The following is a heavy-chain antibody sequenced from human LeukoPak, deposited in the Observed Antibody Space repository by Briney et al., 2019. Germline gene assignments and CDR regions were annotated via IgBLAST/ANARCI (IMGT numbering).Heavy chain of an antibody. CDR1: GFAFTGST. V-gene: IGHV3-73*01. Sequence: GGSLRLSCAASGFAFTGSTMHWVRQASGKGLEWVGRIRSKANSYATAYAASVTGRFTISRDDSKNTAYLQMNSLKTEDTAVYYCARGGDSGYDYPFHSWGQGTLVTVSS. J-gene: IGHJ4*02. D-gene: IGHD5-12*01. CDR2: IRSKANSYAT. CDR3: ARGGDSGYDYPFHS.